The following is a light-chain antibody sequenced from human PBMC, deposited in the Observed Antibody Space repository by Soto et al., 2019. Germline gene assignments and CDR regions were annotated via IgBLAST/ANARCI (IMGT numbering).Light chain of an antibody. Sequence: DIQMTQSPSSLSASVGDRVTITCRAGQSVSTWFAWYQQKPGKAPQVLISMASTLESGVPSRFSGSGSGTEFTLTISSLQPDDFATYYCQQYNSHSPWTFGQGTKVDIK. V-gene: IGKV1-5*03. J-gene: IGKJ1*01. CDR3: QQYNSHSPWT. CDR2: MAS. CDR1: QSVSTW.